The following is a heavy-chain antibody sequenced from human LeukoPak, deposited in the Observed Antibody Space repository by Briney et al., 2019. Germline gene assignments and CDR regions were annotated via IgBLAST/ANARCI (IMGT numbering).Heavy chain of an antibody. V-gene: IGHV3-7*03. J-gene: IGHJ6*02. CDR2: IKQDGSEK. CDR3: AREEQLERLYYYGMDV. CDR1: GFTFSSYW. D-gene: IGHD1-1*01. Sequence: SGGSLRLSCAASGFTFSSYWMSWVRQAPGKGLEWVANIKQDGSEKYYVDSVKGRFTISRDNAKNSLYLQMNSLRAEDTAVYYCAREEQLERLYYYGMDVWGQGTTVTVSS.